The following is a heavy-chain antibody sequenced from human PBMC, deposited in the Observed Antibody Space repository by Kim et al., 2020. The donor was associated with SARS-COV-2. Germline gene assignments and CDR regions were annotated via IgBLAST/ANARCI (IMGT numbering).Heavy chain of an antibody. Sequence: GGSLRLSCAASGFTFSSYWMHWVRQAPGKGLVWVSRINSDGSSTSYADSVKGRFTISSDNAKNTLYLQMNSLRAEDTAVYYCARAVTDYDFWSGYQFDYWAREHWSPSPQ. J-gene: IGHJ4*02. CDR3: ARAVTDYDFWSGYQFDY. CDR1: GFTFSSYW. V-gene: IGHV3-74*01. CDR2: INSDGSST. D-gene: IGHD3-3*01.